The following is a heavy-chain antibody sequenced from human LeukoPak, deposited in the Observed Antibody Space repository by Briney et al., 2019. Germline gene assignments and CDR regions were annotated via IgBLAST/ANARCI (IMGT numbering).Heavy chain of an antibody. V-gene: IGHV3-33*01. CDR2: IWYDGSNK. CDR3: ARDPYSSSWYPPTWHYYGMDV. J-gene: IGHJ6*02. CDR1: GFTFSSYG. Sequence: GRSLRLSCAASGFTFSSYGMHWVRQAPGKGLEWVAVIWYDGSNKYYADSVKGRFTISRDNSKNTLYLQMNSLRAEDTAVYYCARDPYSSSWYPPTWHYYGMDVWGQGTTVTVSS. D-gene: IGHD6-13*01.